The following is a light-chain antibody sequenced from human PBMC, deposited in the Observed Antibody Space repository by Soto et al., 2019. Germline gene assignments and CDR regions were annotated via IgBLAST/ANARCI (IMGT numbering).Light chain of an antibody. CDR1: QTISSW. J-gene: IGKJ1*01. CDR3: QQYNNWPRT. Sequence: MTQSPSTLSGSVGDIVTITFRASQTISSWLAWYQQKPGQAPRLLIYGASTRATGIPARFSGSGSGTEFTLTISSLQSEDFAVYYCQQYNNWPRTFGQGTKVDIK. V-gene: IGKV3-15*01. CDR2: GAS.